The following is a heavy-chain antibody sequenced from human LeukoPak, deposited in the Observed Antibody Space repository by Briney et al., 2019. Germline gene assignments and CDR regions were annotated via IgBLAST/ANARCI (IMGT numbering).Heavy chain of an antibody. CDR3: ARVSYSSSFDFDY. V-gene: IGHV4-61*01. CDR1: GGSVSSGSYY. D-gene: IGHD6-6*01. CDR2: IYYSVGT. Sequence: SETLSLTCTVSGGSVSSGSYYWSWIRQPPGKGLEWIGYIYYSVGTNYNPSLKSRVTISVDTSKNQFSLKLSSVSAADTAVYYCARVSYSSSFDFDYWGQGTLVTVPS. J-gene: IGHJ4*02.